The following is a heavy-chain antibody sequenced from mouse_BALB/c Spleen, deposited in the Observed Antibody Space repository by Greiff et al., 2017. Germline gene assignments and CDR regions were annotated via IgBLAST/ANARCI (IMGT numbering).Heavy chain of an antibody. CDR2: IDPANGNT. Sequence: VQLQQSGAELVKPGASVKLSCTASGFNFTDSYMHWVKQRPEQGLEWIGRIDPANGNTKYDPKFQGKATITADTSSNTAYLQLSSLTSEDTAVYYCARGGGDGMDYWGQGTSVTVSS. CDR1: GFNFTDSY. J-gene: IGHJ4*01. D-gene: IGHD3-3*01. CDR3: ARGGGDGMDY. V-gene: IGHV14-3*02.